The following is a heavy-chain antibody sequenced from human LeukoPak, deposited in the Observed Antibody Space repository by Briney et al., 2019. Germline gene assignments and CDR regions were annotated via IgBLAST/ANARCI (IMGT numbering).Heavy chain of an antibody. CDR2: INSKTGNP. CDR1: GYTFSNYA. CDR3: ASGLTGWSTDPLDY. D-gene: IGHD6-19*01. V-gene: IGHV7-4-1*02. J-gene: IGHJ4*02. Sequence: ALVKVSCKASGYTFSNYAMNWVRQAPGQGLEWMGWINSKTGNPTYAQAFKGRFVFSFDTSVSTAYLQISSLKAEDTAVYYCASGLTGWSTDPLDYWGQGTLLTVSS.